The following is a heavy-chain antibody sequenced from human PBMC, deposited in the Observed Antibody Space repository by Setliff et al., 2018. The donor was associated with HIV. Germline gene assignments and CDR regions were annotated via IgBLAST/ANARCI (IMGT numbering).Heavy chain of an antibody. Sequence: ASVKVSCKASGFTVYHMRWVRQAPGQGLEWMGWINPNSGDTKYAEKFQGRVTMTSETSTSTVYMELSRLRSEDTAMYYCARGLPYSHYMDVWDKGTTVTVSS. V-gene: IGHV1-2*02. CDR3: ARGLPYSHYMDV. CDR1: GFTVYH. J-gene: IGHJ6*03. CDR2: INPNSGDT.